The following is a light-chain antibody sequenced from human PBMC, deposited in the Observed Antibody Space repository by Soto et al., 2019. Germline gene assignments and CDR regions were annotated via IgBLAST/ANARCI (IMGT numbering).Light chain of an antibody. J-gene: IGKJ5*01. V-gene: IGKV3-15*01. CDR3: QLYNNWPT. CDR1: QSFSSN. Sequence: EIVMTQSPATLSVSPGERATLSCRASQSFSSNLAWYQQKPGQAPRLLIYGASTRATDIPARFSGSESGTEFTLTISSLQSEDFAVYYCQLYNNWPTFGQGTRLEI. CDR2: GAS.